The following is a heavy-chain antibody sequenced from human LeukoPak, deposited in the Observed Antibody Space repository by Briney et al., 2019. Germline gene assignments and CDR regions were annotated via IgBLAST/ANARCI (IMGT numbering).Heavy chain of an antibody. CDR2: INPSGSP. CDR3: ARAVEEISSSYFYYYHMDV. V-gene: IGHV4-34*01. CDR1: GGSSSGYS. Sequence: SETLSLTCDVYGGSSSGYSWAWIRRPPGKGLEWIGEINPSGSPNYNPSLKSRVTISLDTSKTQFSLKLSSVTAADTAVYFCARAVEEISSSYFYYYHMDVWVKGTTVTVSS. J-gene: IGHJ6*03. D-gene: IGHD6-6*01.